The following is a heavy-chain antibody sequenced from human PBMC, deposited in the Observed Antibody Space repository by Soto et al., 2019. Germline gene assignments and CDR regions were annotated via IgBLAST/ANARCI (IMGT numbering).Heavy chain of an antibody. V-gene: IGHV4-31*03. Sequence: SETLSLTCSVSGASIRSGGYYWSWLRQSPGKGLEWIGHIYYTGSTFYSPSLKSRLTISLDASKNQFSLDLRSVTAADTAMYYCARIEMASIKWGRGTLVTVSS. CDR3: ARIEMASIK. J-gene: IGHJ4*02. CDR2: IYYTGST. CDR1: GASIRSGGYY.